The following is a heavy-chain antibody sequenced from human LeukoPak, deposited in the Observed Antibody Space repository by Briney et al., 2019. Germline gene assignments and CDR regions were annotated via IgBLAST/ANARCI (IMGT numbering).Heavy chain of an antibody. CDR2: INPNSGGT. CDR3: ARSGGSYYDTLTGYPRGVSYWFDP. CDR1: GYTFTGYY. D-gene: IGHD3-9*01. Sequence: ASVKVSCKASGYTFTGYYMHWVRQAPGQGLEWMGWINPNSGGTNYAQKFQGRVTMTRDTSISTAYMELSRLRSDDTAVYYCARSGGSYYDTLTGYPRGVSYWFDPWGQGTLVTVSS. J-gene: IGHJ5*02. V-gene: IGHV1-2*02.